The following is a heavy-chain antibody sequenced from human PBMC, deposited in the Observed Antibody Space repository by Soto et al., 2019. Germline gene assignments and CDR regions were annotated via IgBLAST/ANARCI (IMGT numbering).Heavy chain of an antibody. J-gene: IGHJ4*02. CDR1: GFTFSSCE. V-gene: IGHV3-48*03. CDR2: ISSSGSTI. CDR3: ARNRSGSIDY. Sequence: AVGSLRLSCAASGFTFSSCEMNWVRQAPGKGLEWVSYISSSGSTIYYADSVKGRFTISRDSAKNSLYLQMNSLRAEDTAVYYCARNRSGSIDYWGQGTLVTVSS. D-gene: IGHD3-22*01.